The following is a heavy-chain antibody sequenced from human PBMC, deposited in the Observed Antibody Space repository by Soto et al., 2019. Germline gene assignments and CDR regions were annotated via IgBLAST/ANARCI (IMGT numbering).Heavy chain of an antibody. D-gene: IGHD1-26*01. CDR2: ISAYNGNT. J-gene: IGHJ6*03. CDR3: ARGRSVGYRYMDV. V-gene: IGHV1-18*01. CDR1: GDSFSTNG. Sequence: ASVKLSCKACGDSFSTNGISWVRQAPGQGLEWMGWISAYNGNTNYAQNLQGRVTMTTDTSTSTGYMELRSLTSDDTAVYYCARGRSVGYRYMDVWGKGTTVTVSS.